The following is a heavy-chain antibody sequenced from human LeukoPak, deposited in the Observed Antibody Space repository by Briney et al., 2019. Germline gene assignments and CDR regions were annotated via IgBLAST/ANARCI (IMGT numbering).Heavy chain of an antibody. V-gene: IGHV3-48*03. D-gene: IGHD3-10*02. CDR2: ISSSGSTI. Sequence: GGSLRLSCAASGFTFSSYEMNWVRQAPGKGLEWVTYISSSGSTIYYAACVKGRFTISGDNAKNSLYLQMNSLRAEDTAVYYCAELGITMIGGVWGKGTTVTISS. CDR1: GFTFSSYE. J-gene: IGHJ6*04. CDR3: AELGITMIGGV.